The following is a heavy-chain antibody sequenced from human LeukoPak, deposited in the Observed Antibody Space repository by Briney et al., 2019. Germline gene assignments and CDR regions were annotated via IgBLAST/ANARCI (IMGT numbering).Heavy chain of an antibody. CDR1: GYSISSGYY. D-gene: IGHD3-3*01. J-gene: IGHJ6*03. Sequence: SETLSLTCSVTGYSISSGYYWGWIRQPPGKGLEWIGSVFHSGSTHYNPSLKGRATISVDTSKNQFSLKLNSVSAADTAVYYCARVFLYYYYYMDVWGKGTSVTVSS. CDR2: VFHSGST. V-gene: IGHV4-38-2*02. CDR3: ARVFLYYYYYMDV.